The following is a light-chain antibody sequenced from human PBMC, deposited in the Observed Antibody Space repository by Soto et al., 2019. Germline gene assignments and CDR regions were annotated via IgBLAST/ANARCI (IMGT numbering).Light chain of an antibody. CDR2: AAS. J-gene: IGKJ2*01. Sequence: EIVMTQSPATLSVSPGERATLSCRASQSVSSKLVWYQQKPGQAPKLLLYAASTRATDIPVRFSGSGSGTEFTLTISSLQSEDFAVYYCLQYKNWAYPFGQGTKLEIK. V-gene: IGKV3-15*01. CDR1: QSVSSK. CDR3: LQYKNWAYP.